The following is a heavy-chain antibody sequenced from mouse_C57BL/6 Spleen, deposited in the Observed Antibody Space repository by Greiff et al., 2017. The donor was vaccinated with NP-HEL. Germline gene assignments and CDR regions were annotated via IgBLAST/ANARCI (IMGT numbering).Heavy chain of an antibody. J-gene: IGHJ4*01. D-gene: IGHD1-3*01. V-gene: IGHV1-80*01. CDR2: IYPGDGDT. CDR3: ARSARGNNHAMDY. CDR1: GYAFSSYW. Sequence: VKLQESGAELVKPGASVKISCKASGYAFSSYWMNWVKQRPGKGLEWIGQIYPGDGDTTYNGKFKGKATLTADKSSSTAYLQLSSLTSEDSAVYSYARSARGNNHAMDYWGQGTSVTVSS.